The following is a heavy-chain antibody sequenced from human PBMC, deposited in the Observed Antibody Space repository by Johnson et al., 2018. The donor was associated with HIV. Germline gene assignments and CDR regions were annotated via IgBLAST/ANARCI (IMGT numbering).Heavy chain of an antibody. CDR3: ASWGVGSSWNHDAFDI. Sequence: VQLVESGGGLVQPGGSLRLSCAASGFTFSSYDMHWVRQATGKGLEWVSAIGTAGDTYYPGSVKGRFTISRDNSKNTLYLQMNSLRAEDTAVYYCASWGVGSSWNHDAFDIWGQGTMVTVSS. CDR2: IGTAGDT. J-gene: IGHJ3*02. V-gene: IGHV3-13*01. CDR1: GFTFSSYD. D-gene: IGHD6-13*01.